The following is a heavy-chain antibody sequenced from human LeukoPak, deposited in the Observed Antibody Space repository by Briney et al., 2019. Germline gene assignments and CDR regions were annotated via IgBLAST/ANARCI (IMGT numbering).Heavy chain of an antibody. D-gene: IGHD4-11*01. CDR1: GYTFTGYY. Sequence: ASVKVSCKASGYTFTGYYMHWVRQAPGQGLEWMGWINPNSGGTNYAQKFQGRVTMTRDTSISTAYMELSRLRSEDTAVYYCATHRLYSNGYYYMDVWGKGTTVTVSS. CDR2: INPNSGGT. CDR3: ATHRLYSNGYYYMDV. V-gene: IGHV1-2*02. J-gene: IGHJ6*03.